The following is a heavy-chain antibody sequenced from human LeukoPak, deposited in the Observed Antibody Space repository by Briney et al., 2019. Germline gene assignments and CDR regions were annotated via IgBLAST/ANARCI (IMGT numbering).Heavy chain of an antibody. CDR1: GFTFSSFS. V-gene: IGHV3-21*04. Sequence: PGGSLRLSCAGSGFTFSSFSMNWVRQAPGKGLEWVSSISPGSDYIYYADSVKGRFTISRGNAKNSLFLQMNSLRADDTAVYYCAKNGPRTGTYYGADDWGQGTLVTVSS. D-gene: IGHD3-10*01. CDR3: AKNGPRTGTYYGADD. CDR2: ISPGSDYI. J-gene: IGHJ4*02.